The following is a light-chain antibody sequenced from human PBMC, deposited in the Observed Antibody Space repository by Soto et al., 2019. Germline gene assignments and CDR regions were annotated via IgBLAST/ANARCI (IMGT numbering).Light chain of an antibody. Sequence: QSALTQPASVSGSPGQSITISCTGTSSDVGGFDFVSWFQRRPGKAPRLIIYEVTNRPSGISDRFSGSKSGNTASLTISGLQAEEEADYLCSSYIPTTTLYVVGSATKVTV. CDR2: EVT. CDR1: SSDVGGFDF. CDR3: SSYIPTTTLYV. V-gene: IGLV2-14*01. J-gene: IGLJ1*01.